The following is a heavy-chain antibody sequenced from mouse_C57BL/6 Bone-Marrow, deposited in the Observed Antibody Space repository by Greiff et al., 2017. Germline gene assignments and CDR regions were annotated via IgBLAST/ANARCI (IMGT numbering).Heavy chain of an antibody. Sequence: QVQLQQPGAELVRPGTSVKLSCTASGYTFTSYWMHWVKQRPGQGLEWIGVIDPSDSYTNYTQKFKGKATLTVDTSSSTAYMQLSSLTSEDSAVYYCARRLLEGDWGTGTTLTVSS. V-gene: IGHV1-59*01. D-gene: IGHD1-1*01. CDR3: ARRLLEGD. J-gene: IGHJ1*03. CDR2: IDPSDSYT. CDR1: GYTFTSYW.